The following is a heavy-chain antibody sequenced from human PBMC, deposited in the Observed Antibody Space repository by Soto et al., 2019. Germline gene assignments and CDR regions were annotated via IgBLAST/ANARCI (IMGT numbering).Heavy chain of an antibody. D-gene: IGHD6-13*01. Sequence: QVQLVESGGGVVQPGRSLRLSCAASGFTFSSYGMHWVRQAPGKGLEWVAVISYDGSNKYYADSVKGRFTISRDNSKNTLYLQMNSLRAEDTAVYYCAKLSGGIAAAGHNWFDPWGQGTLVTVSS. CDR1: GFTFSSYG. CDR3: AKLSGGIAAAGHNWFDP. J-gene: IGHJ5*02. V-gene: IGHV3-30*18. CDR2: ISYDGSNK.